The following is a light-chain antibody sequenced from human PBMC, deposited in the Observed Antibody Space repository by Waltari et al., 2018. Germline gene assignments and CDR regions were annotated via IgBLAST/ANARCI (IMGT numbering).Light chain of an antibody. CDR2: EVS. Sequence: QSALTQPPSASGSPGPSVPIPCPGTRSHLGAYHYVSWYQQHPGKAPKLMIYEVSKRPSGVPDRFSGSKSGNTASLTVSGLQAEDEADYYCSSYAGSNNFDVFGTGTKVTVL. J-gene: IGLJ1*01. V-gene: IGLV2-8*01. CDR1: RSHLGAYHY. CDR3: SSYAGSNNFDV.